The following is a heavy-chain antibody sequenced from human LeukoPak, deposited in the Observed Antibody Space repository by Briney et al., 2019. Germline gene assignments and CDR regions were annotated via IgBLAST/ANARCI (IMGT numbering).Heavy chain of an antibody. CDR3: ARRAGAYSHPYDY. J-gene: IGHJ4*02. V-gene: IGHV3-53*01. D-gene: IGHD4/OR15-4a*01. CDR1: GFSIRANY. CDR2: IYSDNT. Sequence: GGSLRLSCAASGFSIRANYMSWVRQAPGQGLEWVSFIYSDNTHYSDSVKGRFTISTDNSKNTLYLQMNSLRAEDTAVYYCARRAGAYSHPYDYWGQGTLVTVSS.